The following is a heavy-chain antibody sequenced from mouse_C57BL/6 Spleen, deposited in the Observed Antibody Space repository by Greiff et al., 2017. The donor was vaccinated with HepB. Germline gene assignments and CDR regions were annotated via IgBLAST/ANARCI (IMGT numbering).Heavy chain of an antibody. D-gene: IGHD1-1*01. J-gene: IGHJ2*01. CDR2: IYPGDGST. V-gene: IGHV1-85*01. CDR1: GYTFTSYD. CDR3: ASDYYGSSLFDY. Sequence: QVQLQQSGPELVKPGASVKLSCKASGYTFTSYDINWVKQRPGQGLEWIGWIYPGDGSTKYNEKFKGKATLTVDTSSSTAYMELHSLTSEDSAVYFCASDYYGSSLFDYWGQGTTLTVSS.